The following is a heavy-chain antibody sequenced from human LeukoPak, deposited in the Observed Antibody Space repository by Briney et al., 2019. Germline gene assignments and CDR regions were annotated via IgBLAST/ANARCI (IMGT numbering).Heavy chain of an antibody. Sequence: GASVKVSCKASGYTFTGYYMHWVRQAPGQGLEWMGRINPNSGGTNYAQKFQGRVTMTRDTSISTAYMELSRLRSDDTAVYYCHYYDSSGYYDAFDIWGQGTMVIVSS. CDR2: INPNSGGT. D-gene: IGHD3-22*01. V-gene: IGHV1-2*06. CDR3: HYYDSSGYYDAFDI. CDR1: GYTFTGYY. J-gene: IGHJ3*02.